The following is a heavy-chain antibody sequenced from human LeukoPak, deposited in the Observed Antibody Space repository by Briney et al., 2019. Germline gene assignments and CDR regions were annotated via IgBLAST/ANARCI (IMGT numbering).Heavy chain of an antibody. Sequence: GGSLRLSCAASGFTFSSYATNWVRQAPGKGLAWVSTITGSGVSTYYADSVKGRFTISRDNSKNTLNLQMNSLRAEDAAVYYCARDGQGDYDYVWGSYRPDYWGQGTLVTVSS. V-gene: IGHV3-23*01. CDR2: ITGSGVST. D-gene: IGHD3-16*02. J-gene: IGHJ4*02. CDR3: ARDGQGDYDYVWGSYRPDY. CDR1: GFTFSSYA.